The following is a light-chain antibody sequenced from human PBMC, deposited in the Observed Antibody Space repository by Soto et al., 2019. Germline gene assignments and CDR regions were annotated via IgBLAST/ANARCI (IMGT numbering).Light chain of an antibody. V-gene: IGKV1-9*01. Sequence: PLTQSPSSLSASIGDRVIITCRATQAISRYLAWYQQKPGAAPKLLIYAATTLQRGVPSRFSGAASGTEFTLIISSLQSDDFATYYCQQLNSYEFGQGTKVEIK. CDR3: QQLNSYE. CDR2: AAT. J-gene: IGKJ1*01. CDR1: QAISRY.